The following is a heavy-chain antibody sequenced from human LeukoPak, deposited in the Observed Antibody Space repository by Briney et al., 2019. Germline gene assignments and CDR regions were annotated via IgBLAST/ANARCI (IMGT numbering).Heavy chain of an antibody. CDR3: ARGEYSGYYDY. V-gene: IGHV4-34*01. J-gene: IGHJ4*02. CDR1: GGSFSGYY. Sequence: SETLSLTCAVYGGSFSGYYWSWIRQPPGKGLEWIGEINHSGSTNYNPSLKSRVTISVDTSKNQFSLKLSSVTAADTAVYYCARGEYSGYYDYWGQGTLVTVSP. CDR2: INHSGST. D-gene: IGHD5-12*01.